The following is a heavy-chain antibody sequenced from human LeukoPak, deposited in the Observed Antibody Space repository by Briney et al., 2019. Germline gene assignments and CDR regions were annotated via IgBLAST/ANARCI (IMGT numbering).Heavy chain of an antibody. CDR3: ARTNYDDSSGYYSLDY. CDR1: GGSFSGYY. D-gene: IGHD3-22*01. J-gene: IGHJ4*02. V-gene: IGHV4-34*01. CDR2: INRSGST. Sequence: SETLSLTCAVYGGSFSGYYWSWIRQPPGKGLGWIGEINRSGSTNYNPSLKSRVTISVDTSKNHFSLKLSSVTAADTAVYYCARTNYDDSSGYYSLDYWGQGTLLTVSS.